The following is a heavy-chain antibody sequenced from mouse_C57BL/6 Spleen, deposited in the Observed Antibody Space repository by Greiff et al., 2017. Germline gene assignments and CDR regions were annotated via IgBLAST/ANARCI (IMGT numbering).Heavy chain of an antibody. CDR2: IDPSDSET. V-gene: IGHV1-52*01. J-gene: IGHJ1*03. CDR1: GYTFTSYW. Sequence: QVHVKQPGAELVRPGSSVKLSCKASGYTFTSYWMHWVKQRPIQGLEWIGNIDPSDSETHYNQKFKDKATLTVDKSSSTAYMQLSSLTSEDSAVYYCARDGSSSGYFDVWGTGTTVTVSS. CDR3: ARDGSSSGYFDV. D-gene: IGHD1-1*01.